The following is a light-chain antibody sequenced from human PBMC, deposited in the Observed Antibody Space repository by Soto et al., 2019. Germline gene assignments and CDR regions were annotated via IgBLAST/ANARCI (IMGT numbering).Light chain of an antibody. Sequence: QSVLTQPASVSGSPGQSITISCTGTSSDVGGYNYVSWYQQHPGKAPKLMIYDVSNRPSGVSNRFSGSKSGNTASLTISGLQAEDEADYYCSSYTSSSTYGGFGGGTKVTVL. CDR1: SSDVGGYNY. CDR3: SSYTSSSTYGG. CDR2: DVS. J-gene: IGLJ2*01. V-gene: IGLV2-14*01.